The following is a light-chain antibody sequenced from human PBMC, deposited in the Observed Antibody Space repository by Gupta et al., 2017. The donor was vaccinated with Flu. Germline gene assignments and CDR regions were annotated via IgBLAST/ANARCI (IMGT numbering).Light chain of an antibody. Sequence: SPSTLPGAIGDSVNMTCQAGRSISTYLPRYQQQPGKAPNPQSYKGSTLETGVRPRFSGRASGTDTILTIGMKQSEDFSTRHCHNGHPYPTFGQGTKVEIK. V-gene: IGKV1-5*03. CDR3: HNGHPYPT. CDR2: KGS. CDR1: RSISTY. J-gene: IGKJ2*01.